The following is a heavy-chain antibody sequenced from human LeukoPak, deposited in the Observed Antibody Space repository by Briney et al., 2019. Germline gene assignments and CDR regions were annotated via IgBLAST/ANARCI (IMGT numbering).Heavy chain of an antibody. CDR3: ARALRDSNYGWFDP. Sequence: PSETLSLTCTVSGVSISSHYWSWIRQPPGQELEWIGYIYYSGATNYNPSLKSRVTMSVDTSKNQFSLKLSSVTAADTALYYCARALRDSNYGWFDPGGQGALVTVSS. CDR1: GVSISSHY. J-gene: IGHJ5*02. CDR2: IYYSGAT. V-gene: IGHV4-59*11. D-gene: IGHD4-11*01.